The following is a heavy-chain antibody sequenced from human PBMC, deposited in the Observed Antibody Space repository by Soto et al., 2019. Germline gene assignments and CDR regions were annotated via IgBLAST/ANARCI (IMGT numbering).Heavy chain of an antibody. CDR3: GRCSSTSCHLGADY. CDR1: GFTFSSYA. Sequence: PGGSLRLSCAASGFTFSSYAMHWVHQAPGKGLEWVALISHDGSNKYYADSVKGRFTISRDNSKNTLYLQMNSLRTEDTSVHYCGRCSSTSCHLGADYWGQGTLVTVSS. J-gene: IGHJ4*02. V-gene: IGHV3-30-3*01. CDR2: ISHDGSNK. D-gene: IGHD2-2*01.